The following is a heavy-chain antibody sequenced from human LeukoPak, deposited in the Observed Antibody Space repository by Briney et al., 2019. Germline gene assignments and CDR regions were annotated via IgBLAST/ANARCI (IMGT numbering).Heavy chain of an antibody. J-gene: IGHJ3*02. CDR3: ARARGRGGYYDAFDI. CDR1: GGSISSSSYY. CDR2: IYYSGST. D-gene: IGHD3-22*01. V-gene: IGHV4-39*07. Sequence: SETLSLTCTVSGGSISSSSYYWGWIRQPPGKGLEWIGSIYYSGSTNYNPSLKSRVTISVDASKNQFSLKLSSVTAADTAVYYCARARGRGGYYDAFDIWGQGTMVTVSS.